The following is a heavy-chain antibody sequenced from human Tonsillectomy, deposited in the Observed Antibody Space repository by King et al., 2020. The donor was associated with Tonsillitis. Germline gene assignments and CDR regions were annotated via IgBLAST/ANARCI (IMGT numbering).Heavy chain of an antibody. Sequence: QLVQSGAEVKKPGSSVKVSCKASGGTFSSYAISWVRQAPGQGLEWMGGXXXXFGTXNXAQKFQGRVTITADXSTSTAYMELSSLRSEDTAVYYCARVLWELRESYFDYWGQGTLVTVSS. J-gene: IGHJ4*02. CDR1: GGTFSSYA. V-gene: IGHV1-69*01. CDR3: ARVLWELRESYFDY. D-gene: IGHD1-26*01. CDR2: XXXXFGTX.